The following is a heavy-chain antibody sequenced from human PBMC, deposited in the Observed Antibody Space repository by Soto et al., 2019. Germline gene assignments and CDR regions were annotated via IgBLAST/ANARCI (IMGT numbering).Heavy chain of an antibody. Sequence: EVHLVESGGDLVQPGGSLRLSCAASGFTFSQYSMTWVRQAPGKGLEWISYISGSGTTVYYADSVKGRFTISRDHADNSLSLQMYSLRAEDTAVSFCARHSYHSYSYYMDAWGKWTTITVSS. CDR3: ARHSYHSYSYYMDA. D-gene: IGHD2-15*01. V-gene: IGHV3-48*01. CDR2: ISGSGTTV. CDR1: GFTFSQYS. J-gene: IGHJ6*03.